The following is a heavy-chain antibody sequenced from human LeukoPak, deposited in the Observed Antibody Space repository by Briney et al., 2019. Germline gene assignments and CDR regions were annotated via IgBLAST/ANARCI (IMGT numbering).Heavy chain of an antibody. CDR2: INQDGGSI. V-gene: IGHV3-7*03. J-gene: IGHJ3*01. CDR1: GLTFSSHW. D-gene: IGHD1-26*01. CDR3: VRDPGGGAYDL. Sequence: PGGSLRLSCAASGLTFSSHWLNWVRRAPGKGLDWVAIINQDGGSIGYGDSVKGRFTISRDNAKNSLYLQMNSLRVDDTAVYYCVRDPGGGAYDLWGQGTMVTVSS.